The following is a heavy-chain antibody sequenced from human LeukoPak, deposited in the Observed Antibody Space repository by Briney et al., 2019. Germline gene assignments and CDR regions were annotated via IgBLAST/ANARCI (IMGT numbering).Heavy chain of an antibody. CDR3: ARRGYDSSGYYYAY. Sequence: SQTLSLTCAVSGGSISSSSYYWGWIRQPPGKGLEWIGSIYYSGSTYYNPSLKSRVTISVDTSKNQFSLKLSSVTAADTAVYYCARRGYDSSGYYYAYWGQGTLVTVSS. CDR2: IYYSGST. J-gene: IGHJ4*02. D-gene: IGHD3-22*01. V-gene: IGHV4-39*01. CDR1: GGSISSSSYY.